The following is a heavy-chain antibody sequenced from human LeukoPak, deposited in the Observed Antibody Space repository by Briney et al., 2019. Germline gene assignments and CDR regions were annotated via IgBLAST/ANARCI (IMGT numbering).Heavy chain of an antibody. CDR3: ARGPRLDY. CDR1: GFTVSSNY. J-gene: IGHJ4*02. CDR2: IYSGGST. V-gene: IGHV3-66*01. Sequence: GGSLRLSCAASGFTVSSNYMSWLRQAPGKGLDWVSVIYSGGSTYYAHSVKSRFTISRDNSKNPLYLQINSLRAEDTAVYYCARGPRLDYWGQRAMVTVS.